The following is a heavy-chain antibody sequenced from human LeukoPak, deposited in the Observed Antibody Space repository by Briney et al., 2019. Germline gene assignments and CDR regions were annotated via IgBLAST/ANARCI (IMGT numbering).Heavy chain of an antibody. V-gene: IGHV1-18*01. D-gene: IGHD6-13*01. J-gene: IGHJ4*02. CDR1: GGTFSGYA. CDR2: ISVYDGHT. CDR3: ARDPITATGTRYFDY. Sequence: TSVKVSCKASGGTFSGYAISWVRQAPGQGLEWMGWISVYDGHTNYAQKLQGRVTMTTDTSTSTAYMELRSLRSDDTAVYYCARDPITATGTRYFDYWGQGTLVTVSS.